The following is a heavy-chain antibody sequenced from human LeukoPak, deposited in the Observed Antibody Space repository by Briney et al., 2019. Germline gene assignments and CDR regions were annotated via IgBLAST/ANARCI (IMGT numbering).Heavy chain of an antibody. Sequence: SVKVSCKTSGGTFSSYAISWVRQAPGQGLEWMGGIIPIFGTANYAQKFQGRVTITADESTSTAYMELSSLRSEDTAVYYCARVGKKEMDFDYWGQGTLVTVSS. V-gene: IGHV1-69*13. CDR1: GGTFSSYA. J-gene: IGHJ4*02. D-gene: IGHD5-24*01. CDR3: ARVGKKEMDFDY. CDR2: IIPIFGTA.